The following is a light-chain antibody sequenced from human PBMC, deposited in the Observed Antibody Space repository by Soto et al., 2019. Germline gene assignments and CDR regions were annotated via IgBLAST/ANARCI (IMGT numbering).Light chain of an antibody. Sequence: QSALTQPASVSGSPGQSITISCTGTSSDVGGYNYVSWYQQHPGKAPKFMIYDVSNRPSGVSNRFSDSKSGNTASLTSSGLQAEDEADYYCSSYTTSNTRQIVFGTGTKLTVL. CDR3: SSYTTSNTRQIV. V-gene: IGLV2-14*03. CDR2: DVS. J-gene: IGLJ1*01. CDR1: SSDVGGYNY.